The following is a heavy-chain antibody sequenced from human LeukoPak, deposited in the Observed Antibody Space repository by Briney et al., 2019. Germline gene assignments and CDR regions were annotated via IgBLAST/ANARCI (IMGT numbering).Heavy chain of an antibody. V-gene: IGHV3-9*01. Sequence: PGRSLRLSCAASGFTFDDYAMHWVRQAPGKGLEWVSGISWNSGSIGYADSVKGRFTISRDNAKNSLYLQMNSLRAEDTAVYYCAREGRDYYDSSGYPNWFDPWGQGTLVTVSS. CDR3: AREGRDYYDSSGYPNWFDP. CDR2: ISWNSGSI. CDR1: GFTFDDYA. D-gene: IGHD3-22*01. J-gene: IGHJ5*02.